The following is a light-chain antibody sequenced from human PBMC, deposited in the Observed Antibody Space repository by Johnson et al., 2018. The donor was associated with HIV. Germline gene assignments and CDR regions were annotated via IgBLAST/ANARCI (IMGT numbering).Light chain of an antibody. V-gene: IGLV1-51*02. CDR3: GTWDSSRSASYV. CDR1: RSNIGNNY. J-gene: IGLJ1*01. Sequence: QSVLTQPHSVSAAPGQKVTISCSGSRSNIGNNYVSWYQQLPGTAPKLLIYENNKRPSGIPDRFSGSKSGTSATLGITGLQTGDEADYYCGTWDSSRSASYVCGTGTKVTVL. CDR2: ENN.